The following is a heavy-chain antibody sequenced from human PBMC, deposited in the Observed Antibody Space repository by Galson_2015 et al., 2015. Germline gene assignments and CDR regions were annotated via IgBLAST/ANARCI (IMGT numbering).Heavy chain of an antibody. CDR3: ARGRTVFPSESWFDP. CDR1: GFTFSSYA. Sequence: SLRLSCAASGFTFSSYAMSWVRQAPGKGLEWVAVISYDGSNKYYPDSVKGRFTISRDNSKNTLYLQMNSLRAEDTAVYYCARGRTVFPSESWFDPWGQGTLVTVSS. J-gene: IGHJ5*02. V-gene: IGHV3-30-3*01. CDR2: ISYDGSNK. D-gene: IGHD4-11*01.